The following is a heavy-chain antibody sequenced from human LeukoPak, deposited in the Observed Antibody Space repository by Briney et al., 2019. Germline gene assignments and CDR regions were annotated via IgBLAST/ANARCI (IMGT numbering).Heavy chain of an antibody. D-gene: IGHD2-21*01. CDR2: ISGRGDRT. V-gene: IGHV3-23*01. CDR3: VVVSYCAVDCYDY. Sequence: PGGSLRLSCAASGFTFSSYAMSWVRQAPGKGLEWVSAISGRGDRTYYADSVRGRFTISRDKSKNTLYVQMNSLRGEDTAIYFCVVVSYCAVDCYDYWGQGTLVTVSS. J-gene: IGHJ4*02. CDR1: GFTFSSYA.